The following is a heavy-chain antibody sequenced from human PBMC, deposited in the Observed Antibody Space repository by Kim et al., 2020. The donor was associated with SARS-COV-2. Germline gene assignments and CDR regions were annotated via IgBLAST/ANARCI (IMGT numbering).Heavy chain of an antibody. CDR3: ARGAGGDADYPDRYYFDY. CDR2: IWYDGSNK. D-gene: IGHD4-17*01. V-gene: IGHV3-33*01. CDR1: GFTFSSYG. Sequence: GGSLRLSCAASGFTFSSYGMHWVRQAPGKGLEWVAVIWYDGSNKYYADSVKGRFTISRDNSKNTLYLQMNSLRAEDTAVYYCARGAGGDADYPDRYYFDYWGQGTLVTVSS. J-gene: IGHJ4*02.